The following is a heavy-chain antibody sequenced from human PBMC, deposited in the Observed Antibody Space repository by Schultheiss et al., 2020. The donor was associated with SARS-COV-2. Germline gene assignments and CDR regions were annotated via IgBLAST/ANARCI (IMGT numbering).Heavy chain of an antibody. V-gene: IGHV1-18*01. CDR1: GYSFTTCG. J-gene: IGHJ5*02. CDR2: ISAYNGNT. Sequence: ASVKVSCKASGYSFTTCGLNWVPQAPGQGLEWMGWISAYNGNTNYAQKLQGRVTMTTDTSTSTAYMELRSLRSDDTAVYYCARGKNWFDPWGQGTLVTVSS. CDR3: ARGKNWFDP.